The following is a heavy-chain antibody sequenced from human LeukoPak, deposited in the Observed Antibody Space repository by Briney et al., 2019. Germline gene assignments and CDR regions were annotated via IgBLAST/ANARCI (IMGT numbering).Heavy chain of an antibody. CDR1: GFIFSSYW. CDR2: IKQDGGEK. D-gene: IGHD1-7*01. CDR3: ARLSRTLDY. Sequence: PGGSLRLSCAGSGFIFSSYWMSWVRQAAGKRLEWVAHIKQDGGEKYYLDSVKGRFTISRDNAKNSLYLQMNSLRAEDTAVYYCARLSRTLDYWGQGTLVTVSS. V-gene: IGHV3-7*03. J-gene: IGHJ4*02.